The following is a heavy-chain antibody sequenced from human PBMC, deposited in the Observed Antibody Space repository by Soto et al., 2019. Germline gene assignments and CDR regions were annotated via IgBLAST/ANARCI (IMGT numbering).Heavy chain of an antibody. CDR1: GGSISSGDYY. CDR2: IYYSGSS. CDR3: ARAPWEGLRYYGMDV. J-gene: IGHJ6*02. D-gene: IGHD1-26*01. Sequence: SETLSLTCTVSGGSISSGDYYWSWIRQPPGKGLEWIGYIYYSGSSYYNPSLKSRVTISVDTSKNQFSLKLSSVTAADTAVYYCARAPWEGLRYYGMDVWGQGTTVTVSS. V-gene: IGHV4-30-4*01.